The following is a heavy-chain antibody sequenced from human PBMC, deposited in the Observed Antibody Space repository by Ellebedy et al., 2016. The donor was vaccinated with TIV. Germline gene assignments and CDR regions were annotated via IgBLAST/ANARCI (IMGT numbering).Heavy chain of an antibody. CDR3: ARGTVLRFLEWHINYGMDV. D-gene: IGHD3-3*01. V-gene: IGHV5-51*01. CDR1: GYSFTSYW. CDR2: IYPGDSDT. J-gene: IGHJ6*02. Sequence: GESLKISCKGSGYSFTSYWIGWVRQMPGKGLEWMGIIYPGDSDTRYSQSFQGQVTISADKSISTAYLQWSSLKASDTAMYYCARGTVLRFLEWHINYGMDVWGQGTTVTVSS.